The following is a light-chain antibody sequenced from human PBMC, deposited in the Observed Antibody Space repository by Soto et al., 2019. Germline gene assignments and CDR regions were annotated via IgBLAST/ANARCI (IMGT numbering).Light chain of an antibody. Sequence: QSALTQPASVSVSPGQSITISCTGTSNDVGLYKYVSWYQQHPGKAPKLIIYEVSNRPSGVSNRFSGSKSGNTASLTISGLQAEDEADYFCSSYASSTALIFGGGTKLTVL. CDR3: SSYASSTALI. CDR2: EVS. CDR1: SNDVGLYKY. V-gene: IGLV2-14*01. J-gene: IGLJ2*01.